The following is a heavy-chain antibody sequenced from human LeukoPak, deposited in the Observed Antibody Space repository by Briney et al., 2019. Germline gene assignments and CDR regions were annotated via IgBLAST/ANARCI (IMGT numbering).Heavy chain of an antibody. V-gene: IGHV3-21*01. CDR1: GFTFSSYS. CDR2: ISHSSIYI. CDR3: ARGYYYDSSVAY. D-gene: IGHD3-22*01. J-gene: IGHJ4*02. Sequence: GGSLRLSCAASGFTFSSYSMNWVRQAPGKGLEWVSSISHSSIYISYADSVKGRFTISRDNARNSLYLQMDSLRVEDTAVYYCARGYYYDSSVAYWGQGTLVTVSS.